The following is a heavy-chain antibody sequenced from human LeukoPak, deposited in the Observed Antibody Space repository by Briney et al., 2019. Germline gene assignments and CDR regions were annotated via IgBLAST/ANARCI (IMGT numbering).Heavy chain of an antibody. D-gene: IGHD1-1*01. Sequence: PGGSLRLSCAASGFTFSSYAMHWVRQAPGKGLEWVALISYDGSNKYYADSVKARFIISRDNSKNTVYLQMNSLRAEDTAVYYCARDQTTTFDYWGQGTLVTVSS. CDR2: ISYDGSNK. CDR3: ARDQTTTFDY. CDR1: GFTFSSYA. J-gene: IGHJ4*02. V-gene: IGHV3-30*04.